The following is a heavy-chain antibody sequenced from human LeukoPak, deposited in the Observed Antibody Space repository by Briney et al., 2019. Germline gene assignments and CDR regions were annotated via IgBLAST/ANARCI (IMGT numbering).Heavy chain of an antibody. CDR2: IYYSGST. J-gene: IGHJ3*02. CDR1: GGSISSYY. CDR3: ASYRGAVDAFDI. Sequence: SETLSLTCTVSGGSISSYYWSWIRQPPGKGLEWIGSIYYSGSTYYNPSLKSRVTISVDTSKNQFSLKLSSVTAADTAVYYCASYRGAVDAFDIWGQGTMVTVSS. D-gene: IGHD3-10*01. V-gene: IGHV4-39*07.